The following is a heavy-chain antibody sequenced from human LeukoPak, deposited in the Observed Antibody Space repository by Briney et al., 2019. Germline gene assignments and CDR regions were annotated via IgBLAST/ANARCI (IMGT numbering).Heavy chain of an antibody. CDR2: ISWNSGSI. CDR1: GFTFDDYA. V-gene: IGHV3-9*01. Sequence: QAGGSLRLSCAASGFTFDDYAMHWVRQAPGKGLEWVSGISWNSGSIDYVDSVKGRFTISRDNAKNSLYLQMNSLRAEDTALYYCAKGGTIDYYYYMDVWGKGTTVTVSS. CDR3: AKGGTIDYYYYMDV. D-gene: IGHD1-26*01. J-gene: IGHJ6*03.